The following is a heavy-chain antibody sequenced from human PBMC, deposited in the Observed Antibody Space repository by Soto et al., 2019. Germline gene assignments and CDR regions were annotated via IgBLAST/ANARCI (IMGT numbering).Heavy chain of an antibody. J-gene: IGHJ4*02. D-gene: IGHD5-12*01. Sequence: QVHLLQSGAEVQKPGSSVRVSCRTSGGTFDNYVFSWVRQAPGQGLEWMGGIIPIFGTRNIAQRFQGRVTMTADESTNTAYLELSSLRSEDTAVYYCALRLRGFAVDSWGQGYLVIVS. CDR3: ALRLRGFAVDS. V-gene: IGHV1-69*01. CDR2: IIPIFGTR. CDR1: GGTFDNYV.